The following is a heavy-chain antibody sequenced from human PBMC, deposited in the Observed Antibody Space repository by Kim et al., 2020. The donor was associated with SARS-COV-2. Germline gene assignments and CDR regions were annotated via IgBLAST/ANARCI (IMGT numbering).Heavy chain of an antibody. CDR2: ISWNSGSI. CDR3: AKDWYIAGSGDAFDI. CDR1: GFTFDDYA. J-gene: IGHJ3*02. V-gene: IGHV3-9*01. D-gene: IGHD6-13*01. Sequence: GGSLRLSCAASGFTFDDYAMHWVRQAPGKGLEWVSGISWNSGSIGYADSVKGRFTISRDNAKNSLYLQMNSLRAEDTALYYCAKDWYIAGSGDAFDIWGQGTMVTVSS.